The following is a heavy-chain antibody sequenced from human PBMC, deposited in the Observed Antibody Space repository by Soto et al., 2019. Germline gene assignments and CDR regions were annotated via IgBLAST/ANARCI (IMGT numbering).Heavy chain of an antibody. V-gene: IGHV3-30-3*01. Sequence: GGSLRLSCAASGFTFSSYAMHWVRQAPGKGLEWVAVISYDGSNKYYADSVKGRFTISRDNSKNTLYLQMNSLRAEDTAVYYCARAGLSGYDFWSGNGDYYYGMDVWGQGTTVTVSS. J-gene: IGHJ6*02. D-gene: IGHD3-3*01. CDR1: GFTFSSYA. CDR3: ARAGLSGYDFWSGNGDYYYGMDV. CDR2: ISYDGSNK.